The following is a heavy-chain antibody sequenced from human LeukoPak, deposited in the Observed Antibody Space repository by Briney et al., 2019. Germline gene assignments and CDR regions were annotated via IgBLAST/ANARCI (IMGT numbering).Heavy chain of an antibody. D-gene: IGHD6-13*01. CDR2: ISASGDT. J-gene: IGHJ4*02. V-gene: IGHV4-61*02. Sequence: PSQTLSLTCTVSGASISSSYYWGWVRQPAGMRLQWIGRISASGDTNYNPSLKSRVTISVDTSMNQFSLKLNSVTAADTAVYYCARGEVAAATAQKGLDYWGQGTLVTVSS. CDR1: GASISSSYY. CDR3: ARGEVAAATAQKGLDY.